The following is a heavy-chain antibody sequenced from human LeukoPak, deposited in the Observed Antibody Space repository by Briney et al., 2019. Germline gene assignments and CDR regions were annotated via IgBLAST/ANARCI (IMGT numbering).Heavy chain of an antibody. D-gene: IGHD2-2*01. CDR2: IKPDGNEK. Sequence: PGGSLRLSCAASGLTFTDFWMNWVRQAPGRGLEWLANIKPDGNEKYYVDSVKGRFAISRDNAKNEVYLEMNSLRAEDTGVYYCSGRDSSRSPRAYWGQGTLVSVSS. CDR3: SGRDSSRSPRAY. J-gene: IGHJ4*02. CDR1: GLTFTDFW. V-gene: IGHV3-7*01.